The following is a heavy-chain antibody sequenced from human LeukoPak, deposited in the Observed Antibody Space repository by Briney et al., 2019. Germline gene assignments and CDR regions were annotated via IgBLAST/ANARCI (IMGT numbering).Heavy chain of an antibody. CDR1: RGTFSGYY. V-gene: IGHV4-34*01. Sequence: PSGTLSLTCAVYRGTFSGYYWRWIRQPPGKGLDGVGEINHSGSTNYNPSLKSRVTTSIDTSKNQFSLKLGSVTAADTAVYYCARHRGYDFWSGYYYYFDYWGEGTLVTVSS. J-gene: IGHJ4*02. CDR2: INHSGST. D-gene: IGHD3-3*01. CDR3: ARHRGYDFWSGYYYYFDY.